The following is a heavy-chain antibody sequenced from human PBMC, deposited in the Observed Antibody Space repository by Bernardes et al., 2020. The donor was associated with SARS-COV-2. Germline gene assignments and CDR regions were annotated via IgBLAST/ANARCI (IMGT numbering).Heavy chain of an antibody. J-gene: IGHJ4*02. D-gene: IGHD6-13*01. CDR2: VYYSGST. V-gene: IGHV4-59*01. CDR3: ARGMAAAGLFDY. CDR1: GGSISSDY. Sequence: SETLYVTCTVSGGSISSDYWSWIRQPPGKGLEWIGYVYYSGSTNYNPSLKSRVTMSVDTSKNQFSLKLSSVTAADTAVYYCARGMAAAGLFDYWGQGTLVTVSS.